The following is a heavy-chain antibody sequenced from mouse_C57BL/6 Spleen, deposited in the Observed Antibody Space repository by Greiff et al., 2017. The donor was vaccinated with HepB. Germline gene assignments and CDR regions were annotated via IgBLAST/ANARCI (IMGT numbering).Heavy chain of an antibody. CDR3: ASTTVVARNDAMDY. Sequence: VQLQQSGAELVKPGASVKLSCKASGYTFTSYWMHWVKQRPGQGLEWIGYINPSSGYTKYNQKFKDKATLTADKSSSTAYMQLSSLTYEDSAVYYCASTTVVARNDAMDYWGQGTSVTVSS. CDR2: INPSSGYT. CDR1: GYTFTSYW. J-gene: IGHJ4*01. D-gene: IGHD1-1*01. V-gene: IGHV1-7*01.